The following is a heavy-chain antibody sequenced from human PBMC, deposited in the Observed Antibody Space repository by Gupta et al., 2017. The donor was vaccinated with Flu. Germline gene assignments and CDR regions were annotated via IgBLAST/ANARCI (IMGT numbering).Heavy chain of an antibody. Sequence: EVQLVESGGGLVQPGGSLRLSCAASGFTFSSYSMNWVRQAPGKGLEWVSYISSSSSTIYYADSVKGRFTISRDNAKNSLYLQMNSLRDEDTAVYYCARVRDIVVVVAAPDYWGQGTLVTVSS. D-gene: IGHD2-15*01. CDR3: ARVRDIVVVVAAPDY. V-gene: IGHV3-48*02. CDR1: GFTFSSYS. J-gene: IGHJ4*02. CDR2: ISSSSSTI.